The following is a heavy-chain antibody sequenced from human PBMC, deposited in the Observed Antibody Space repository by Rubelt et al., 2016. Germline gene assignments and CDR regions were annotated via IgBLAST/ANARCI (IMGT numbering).Heavy chain of an antibody. Sequence: GWIRRPPGKGLEWIGYSHYSGTTNYSPSLKSRVTISVDTSKNQFSLRLSSVTAADTAVYYCARQNRYYYYGMDVWGQGTTVTVS. V-gene: IGHV4-59*08. CDR3: ARQNRYYYYGMDV. J-gene: IGHJ6*02. CDR2: SHYSGTT.